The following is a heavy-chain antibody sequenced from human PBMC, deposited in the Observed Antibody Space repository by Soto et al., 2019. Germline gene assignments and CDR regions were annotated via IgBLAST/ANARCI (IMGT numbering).Heavy chain of an antibody. CDR3: ARDSIEWVDYIDV. CDR2: ISAYNGNT. V-gene: IGHV1-18*01. J-gene: IGHJ6*04. D-gene: IGHD3-3*02. CDR1: GYTFTNYG. Sequence: QVQLVQSGAEVKKPGASVKVSCKASGYTFTNYGISWVRQAPGQGLEWMGWISAYNGNTNYAQQLQDRVTMTTDTFTSIAYKELRSRISDDTAVYYCARDSIEWVDYIDVWCKGTTVTVSS.